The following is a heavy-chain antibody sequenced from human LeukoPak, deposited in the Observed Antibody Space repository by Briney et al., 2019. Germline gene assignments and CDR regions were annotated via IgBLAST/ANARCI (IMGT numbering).Heavy chain of an antibody. CDR3: ARDRRITMVRGFINWFDL. V-gene: IGHV4-4*02. CDR2: MYHSGST. CDR1: GASINTPNTW. J-gene: IGHJ5*02. D-gene: IGHD3-10*01. Sequence: SGTLSLTCAVSGASINTPNTWWTWVRQPPGKGLEWIGEMYHSGSTNFNPSLKSRVTISLDESKNQFSLKLTSVTAADTAVYYCARDRRITMVRGFINWFDLWGQGTLVTVSS.